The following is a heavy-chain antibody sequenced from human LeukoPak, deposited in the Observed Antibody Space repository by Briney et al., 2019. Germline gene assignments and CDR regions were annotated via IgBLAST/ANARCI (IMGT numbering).Heavy chain of an antibody. CDR1: GFTFSSYA. CDR3: ARANSSAWHNFDF. V-gene: IGHV3-30-3*01. D-gene: IGHD6-19*01. CDR2: ISYDGSNK. Sequence: GGSLRLSCAASGFTFSSYAMHWVRQAPGKGLEWVAVISYDGSNKYYADSVKGRFTISRDNSKNTLYLQMNSLRAEDTAVYYCARANSSAWHNFDFWGQGTLVTVSS. J-gene: IGHJ4*02.